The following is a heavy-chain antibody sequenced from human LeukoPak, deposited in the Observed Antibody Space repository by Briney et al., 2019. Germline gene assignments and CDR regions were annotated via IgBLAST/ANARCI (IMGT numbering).Heavy chain of an antibody. CDR3: ASGPSCYDCYSYGMDV. Sequence: ASVKVSCKASGYTLTNYAMHWVRQAPGQRLEWMGWINAVNGHTKSSQKFQGRVTITRDTSANTAYMELSSLKSEDTAVYFCASGPSCYDCYSYGMDVWGQGTTVTVSS. D-gene: IGHD2-2*01. CDR2: INAVNGHT. J-gene: IGHJ6*02. V-gene: IGHV1-3*01. CDR1: GYTLTNYA.